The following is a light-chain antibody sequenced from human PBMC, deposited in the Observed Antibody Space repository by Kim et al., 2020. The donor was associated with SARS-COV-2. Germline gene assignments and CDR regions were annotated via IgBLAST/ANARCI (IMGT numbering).Light chain of an antibody. CDR2: DAS. Sequence: LDPGERATLAGRASQVVSSDLAWYQQKPGQAPRLRIHDASTRATGIPARFSGSGSGTDFTLTISSLEPEEFAVYYCQKRSNWPLTFGGGTKVDIK. V-gene: IGKV3-11*01. CDR3: QKRSNWPLT. CDR1: QVVSSD. J-gene: IGKJ4*01.